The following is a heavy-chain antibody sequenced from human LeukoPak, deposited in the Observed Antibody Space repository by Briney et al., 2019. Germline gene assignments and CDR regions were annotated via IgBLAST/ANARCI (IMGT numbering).Heavy chain of an antibody. Sequence: ASVKVSCKVSGYTLTELSMHWVRQAPGKGLEWMGGFDPEDGETIYAQKFQGRVTMTEDTSTDTAYMELSSLRSEDTAVYYCATGRGIAVADYYYYGMDVWGQGTTVTVSS. CDR2: FDPEDGET. J-gene: IGHJ6*02. V-gene: IGHV1-24*01. CDR1: GYTLTELS. D-gene: IGHD6-19*01. CDR3: ATGRGIAVADYYYYGMDV.